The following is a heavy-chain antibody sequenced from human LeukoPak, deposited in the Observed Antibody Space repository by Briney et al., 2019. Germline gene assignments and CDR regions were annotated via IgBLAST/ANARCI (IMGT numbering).Heavy chain of an antibody. D-gene: IGHD3-22*01. J-gene: IGHJ5*02. Sequence: SETLSLTCTVAGGSISSYYWSWLRQPPGKGLEWIGYIYYSGSTNYNPSLKRRVTISVDTSKNQFSLKLSSVTAADTAVYYCARDRGSYYYDSSGYSGWFDPWGQGTLVTVSS. CDR1: GGSISSYY. CDR2: IYYSGST. V-gene: IGHV4-59*01. CDR3: ARDRGSYYYDSSGYSGWFDP.